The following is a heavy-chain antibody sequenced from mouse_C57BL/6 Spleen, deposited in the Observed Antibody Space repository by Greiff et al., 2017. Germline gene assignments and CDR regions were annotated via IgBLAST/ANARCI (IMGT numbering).Heavy chain of an antibody. D-gene: IGHD4-1*01. J-gene: IGHJ3*01. Sequence: QVQLQQPGAELVKPGASVKLSCKASGYTFTSYWMHWVKQRPGQGLEWIGMIHPNSGSTNYNEKFKSKATLTVDKSSSTAYMQLSSLTSEDSAVYYCARSPANWDVRTWFAYWGQGTLVTVSA. CDR2: IHPNSGST. CDR3: ARSPANWDVRTWFAY. V-gene: IGHV1-64*01. CDR1: GYTFTSYW.